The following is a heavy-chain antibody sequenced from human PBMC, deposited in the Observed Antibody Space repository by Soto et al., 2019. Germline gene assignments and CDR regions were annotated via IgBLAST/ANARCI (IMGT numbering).Heavy chain of an antibody. D-gene: IGHD3-3*01. Sequence: GGSLRLSCAASGFTVSSNYMSWVRQAPGKGLEWVSVIYSGGSTYYADSVKGRFTISRDNSKNTLYLQMNSLRAEDTAVYYCARRRPYYDFWSGYFSREYYMDVWGKGTTVTLSS. J-gene: IGHJ6*03. CDR2: IYSGGST. V-gene: IGHV3-66*04. CDR3: ARRRPYYDFWSGYFSREYYMDV. CDR1: GFTVSSNY.